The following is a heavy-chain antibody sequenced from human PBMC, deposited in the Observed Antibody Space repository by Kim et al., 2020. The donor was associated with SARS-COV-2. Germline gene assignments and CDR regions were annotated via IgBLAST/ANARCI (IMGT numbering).Heavy chain of an antibody. Sequence: ASVKVSCKASGYTFTSYDINWVRQATGQGLEWMGWMNPNSGNTGYAQKFQGRVTMTRNTSISTAYMELSSLRSEDTAVYYCARVIVATIRGSYHVYGMDVWGQGTTVTVSS. CDR2: MNPNSGNT. V-gene: IGHV1-8*01. CDR3: ARVIVATIRGSYHVYGMDV. J-gene: IGHJ6*02. D-gene: IGHD5-12*01. CDR1: GYTFTSYD.